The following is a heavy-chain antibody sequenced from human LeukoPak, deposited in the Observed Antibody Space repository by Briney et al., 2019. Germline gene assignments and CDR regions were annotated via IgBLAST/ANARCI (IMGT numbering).Heavy chain of an antibody. V-gene: IGHV4-34*01. CDR3: ASVRQPGYSSSWYP. Sequence: SETLSLTCAVYGGSSSGYYWSWIRQPPGKGLEWIGEINHSGSTNYNPSLKSRVTISVDTSKNQFSLKLSSVTAADTAVYYCASVRQPGYSSSWYPWGQGTLVTVSS. J-gene: IGHJ5*02. CDR2: INHSGST. D-gene: IGHD6-13*01. CDR1: GGSSSGYY.